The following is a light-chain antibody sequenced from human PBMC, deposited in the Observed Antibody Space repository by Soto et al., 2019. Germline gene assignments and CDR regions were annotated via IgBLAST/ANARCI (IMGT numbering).Light chain of an antibody. Sequence: EIVLTQSPGTLSLSPGERATLSCRASQSVSSSYLAWYQQKPGQAPRLLIYGTSSRATGIPDRFSGGGSGTDFTLTISRLEPEDCAVYYCQHYTTSSITFGQGTKVDIK. CDR1: QSVSSSY. V-gene: IGKV3-20*01. CDR2: GTS. CDR3: QHYTTSSIT. J-gene: IGKJ1*01.